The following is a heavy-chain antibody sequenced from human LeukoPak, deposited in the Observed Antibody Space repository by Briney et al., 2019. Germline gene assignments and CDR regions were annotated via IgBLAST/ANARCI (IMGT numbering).Heavy chain of an antibody. J-gene: IGHJ4*02. CDR2: ISGSGGST. V-gene: IGHV3-23*01. CDR3: ASMTTVTYTTFDY. CDR1: GCTFSRYA. Sequence: GGSLRLSCAASGCTFSRYAMSWVRQAPGKGLEWVSAISGSGGSTYYADSVKGRFTISRDNSKNTLYLQMNSLRAEDTAVYYCASMTTVTYTTFDYWGQGTLVTVSS. D-gene: IGHD4-17*01.